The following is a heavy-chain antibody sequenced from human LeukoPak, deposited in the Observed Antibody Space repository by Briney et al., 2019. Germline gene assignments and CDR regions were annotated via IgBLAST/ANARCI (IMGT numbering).Heavy chain of an antibody. Sequence: GGSLRLSCAASGFTFSTYAMSWVRQAPGKGLEWVSHFGGSGGTIYYADSVKGRFTISGDNSKNTLYLQMNSLRAEDTAVYYCAKDRGFGAAAGHSFYFDYWGQGTLVTVSS. D-gene: IGHD6-25*01. J-gene: IGHJ4*02. V-gene: IGHV3-23*01. CDR1: GFTFSTYA. CDR3: AKDRGFGAAAGHSFYFDY. CDR2: FGGSGGTI.